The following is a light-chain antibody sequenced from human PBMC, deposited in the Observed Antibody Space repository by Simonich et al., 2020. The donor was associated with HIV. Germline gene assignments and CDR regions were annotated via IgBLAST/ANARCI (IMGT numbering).Light chain of an antibody. Sequence: EIVMTQSPATLSVSPGERATLSCRASQGLSTKLAWYQQKPGQAPRLLIYGASTRATGIPVRFSGSGSGTEFTLTISSMQSEDFAVYYCQQYNNWPLTFGGGTRVEI. V-gene: IGKV3-15*01. CDR2: GAS. CDR1: QGLSTK. J-gene: IGKJ4*01. CDR3: QQYNNWPLT.